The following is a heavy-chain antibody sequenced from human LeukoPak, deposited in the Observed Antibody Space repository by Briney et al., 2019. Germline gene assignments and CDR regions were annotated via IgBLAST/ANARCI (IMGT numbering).Heavy chain of an antibody. D-gene: IGHD6-19*01. V-gene: IGHV4-39*01. CDR1: GGSISSGSYY. CDR2: IYYSGST. J-gene: IGHJ4*02. CDR3: ARRRSSGWYDDY. Sequence: KASETLSLTCTVSGGSISSGSYYWGWIRQPPGKGLEWIGSIYYSGSTYYNPSLKSRVTISVDTSKNQFSLKLSSVTAADTAVYYCARRRSSGWYDDYWGQGTLVTVSS.